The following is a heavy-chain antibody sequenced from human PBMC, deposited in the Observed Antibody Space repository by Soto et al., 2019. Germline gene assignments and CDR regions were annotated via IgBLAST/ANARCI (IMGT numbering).Heavy chain of an antibody. CDR3: ARDYRSIAARDLRPPLPDY. J-gene: IGHJ4*02. V-gene: IGHV3-33*01. CDR2: IWYDGSNK. Sequence: GGSLRLSCAASGFTFSSYGMHWVRQAPGKGLEWVAVIWYDGSNKYYADSVKGRFTISRDNSKNTLYLQMNSLRAEDTAVYYCARDYRSIAARDLRPPLPDYWGQGTLVTVSS. D-gene: IGHD6-6*01. CDR1: GFTFSSYG.